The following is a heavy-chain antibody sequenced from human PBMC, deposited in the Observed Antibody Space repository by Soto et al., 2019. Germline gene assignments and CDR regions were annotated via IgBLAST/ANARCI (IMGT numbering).Heavy chain of an antibody. V-gene: IGHV4-31*03. Sequence: LSLTCTVSGGSISSGGYYWSWIRQHPGKGLEWIGYIYYSGSTYYNPSLKSRVTISVDTSKNQFSLKLSRLRSDDTAVYYCARGRGYSGYDLDYYYYGMDVWGQGTTVTVSS. CDR1: GGSISSGGYY. CDR2: IYYSGST. CDR3: ARGRGYSGYDLDYYYYGMDV. D-gene: IGHD5-12*01. J-gene: IGHJ6*02.